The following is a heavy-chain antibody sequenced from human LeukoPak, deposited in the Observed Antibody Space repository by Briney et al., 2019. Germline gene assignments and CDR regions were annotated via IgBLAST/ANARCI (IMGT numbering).Heavy chain of an antibody. D-gene: IGHD3-22*01. CDR2: LNTDGAWT. J-gene: IGHJ4*02. CDR3: AKDRVYYDSNDRDY. CDR1: GFTFRSFV. Sequence: GGSLRLSCAASGFTFRSFVMSWVRLAPGMGPEWVSGLNTDGAWTYYADSVKGRFTISRDNSKNTLYLQMNSLRAEDTAVYYCAKDRVYYDSNDRDYWGQGTLVTVSS. V-gene: IGHV3-23*01.